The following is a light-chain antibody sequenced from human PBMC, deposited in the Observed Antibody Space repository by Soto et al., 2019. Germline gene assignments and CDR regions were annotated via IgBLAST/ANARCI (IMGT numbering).Light chain of an antibody. CDR2: DAS. J-gene: IGKJ2*01. CDR1: QDISNS. CDR3: QQYDSLPFT. V-gene: IGKV1-33*01. Sequence: DTQMTQSPSALSASIGDRVTITCQASQDISNSLNWYQQKPGKAPQLLIYDASKLETGVPLRFSGSGSGTDFSLTISSLQPEDIATFYCQQYDSLPFTFGQGTNLEIK.